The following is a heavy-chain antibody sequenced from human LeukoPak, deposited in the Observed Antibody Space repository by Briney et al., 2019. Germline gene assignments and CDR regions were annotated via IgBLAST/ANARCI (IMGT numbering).Heavy chain of an antibody. CDR1: GGSISSGGYY. Sequence: PSGTLSLTCTVSGGSISSGGYYWSWIRQHPGKGLEWIGYIYYSGSTYYNPSLKSRVTISVDTSKNQFSLKLSSVTAADTAVYYCARKREYYDILTGYYIGYFDYWGQGTLVTVSS. D-gene: IGHD3-9*01. V-gene: IGHV4-31*03. CDR2: IYYSGST. J-gene: IGHJ4*02. CDR3: ARKREYYDILTGYYIGYFDY.